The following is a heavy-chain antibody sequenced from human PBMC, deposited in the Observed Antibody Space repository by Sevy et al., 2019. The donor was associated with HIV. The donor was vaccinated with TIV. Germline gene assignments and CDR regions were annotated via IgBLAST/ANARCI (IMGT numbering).Heavy chain of an antibody. Sequence: GGSLRLSCAASGFTPSTYGMHWVRQAPGKGLEWVAVIGYDGSNKYADSVKGRFTISRDNSKNTLFLQMDSLRAEDTAVYYCARDPRMYGDYLLAYFDSWGQRTLVTVSS. CDR3: ARDPRMYGDYLLAYFDS. J-gene: IGHJ4*02. CDR2: IGYDGSNK. V-gene: IGHV3-33*01. D-gene: IGHD2-8*01. CDR1: GFTPSTYG.